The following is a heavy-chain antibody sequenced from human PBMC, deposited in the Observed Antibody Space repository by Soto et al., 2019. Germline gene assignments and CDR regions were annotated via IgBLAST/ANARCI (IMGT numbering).Heavy chain of an antibody. V-gene: IGHV4-59*01. CDR1: GGSISSYY. D-gene: IGHD6-19*01. CDR2: IYYSGST. Sequence: SETLSLTCTVSGGSISSYYWSWIRQPPGKGLEWIGYIYYSGSTNYNPSLKSRVTISVDTSKNQFSLKLSSVTAADTAVYYCARVWVEEQWLVPLHFDYWGQGTLVTVSS. CDR3: ARVWVEEQWLVPLHFDY. J-gene: IGHJ4*02.